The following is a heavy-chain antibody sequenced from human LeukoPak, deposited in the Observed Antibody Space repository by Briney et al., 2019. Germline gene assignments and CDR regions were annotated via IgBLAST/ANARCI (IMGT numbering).Heavy chain of an antibody. Sequence: AASVKVSCKASGYTFTSYGISWVRQAPGQGLEWMGWISAYNGNTNYAQKLQGRVTMTTDTSTSTAYMELRSLRSDDTAVYYCARDLHRAYSSSWDYYYGTDVWGQGTTVTVSS. CDR2: ISAYNGNT. V-gene: IGHV1-18*01. D-gene: IGHD6-13*01. J-gene: IGHJ6*02. CDR1: GYTFTSYG. CDR3: ARDLHRAYSSSWDYYYGTDV.